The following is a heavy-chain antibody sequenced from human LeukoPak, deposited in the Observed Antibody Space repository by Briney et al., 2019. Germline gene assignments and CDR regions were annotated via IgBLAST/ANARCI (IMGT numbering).Heavy chain of an antibody. Sequence: PSETLSLTCTVSGGSIRSYYWSWIRQPPGKGLEWIGYIYYSGSTTYNPSLKSRVTISVDMSKNQFSLKLSSVTAADTAVYYCARHRFGEFDYWGQGTLVTVSS. J-gene: IGHJ4*02. CDR2: IYYSGST. D-gene: IGHD3-10*01. CDR1: GGSIRSYY. V-gene: IGHV4-59*08. CDR3: ARHRFGEFDY.